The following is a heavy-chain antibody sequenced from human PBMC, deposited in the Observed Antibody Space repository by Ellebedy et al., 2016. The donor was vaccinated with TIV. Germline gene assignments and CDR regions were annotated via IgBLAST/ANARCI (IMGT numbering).Heavy chain of an antibody. CDR3: ARARYCSGGSCFRWFDP. V-gene: IGHV1-8*01. D-gene: IGHD2-15*01. CDR2: MNPNSGNT. CDR1: GYTFTSYD. Sequence: ASVKVSXKASGYTFTSYDINWVRQATGQGLEWMGWMNPNSGNTGYAQKFQGRVTMTRNTSISTAYMELSSLRSEDTAVYYCARARYCSGGSCFRWFDPWGQGTLVTVSS. J-gene: IGHJ5*02.